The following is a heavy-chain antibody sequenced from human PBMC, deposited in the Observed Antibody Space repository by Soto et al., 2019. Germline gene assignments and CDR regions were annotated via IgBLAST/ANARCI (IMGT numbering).Heavy chain of an antibody. D-gene: IGHD2-2*01. CDR2: INQDGRAS. CDR1: GLAFSSSW. Sequence: EVQLVESGGGLVQPGGSLRLSCVVSGLAFSSSWMRWVRQAPGKGLEWVANINQDGRASYYVDSVKGRFTIARDNAKNARYLQMTSLRAEDTAVYYCARPAREWNSPGCANWGQGTLVTVSS. CDR3: ARPAREWNSPGCAN. V-gene: IGHV3-7*01. J-gene: IGHJ4*02.